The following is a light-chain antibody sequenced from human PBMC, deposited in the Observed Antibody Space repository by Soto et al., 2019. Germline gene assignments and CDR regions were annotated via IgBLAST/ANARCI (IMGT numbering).Light chain of an antibody. V-gene: IGKV3-15*01. CDR2: GAS. CDR1: QSVSGN. Sequence: EVVLTQSPATLSVSPGERATLSCRASQSVSGNLAWYQQTPGQAPRLIIYGASPRATGIPARFSGSGSGTEFTLTISSLQSEDFAVYYCQQYNNWPYTFGQGTKLEIK. CDR3: QQYNNWPYT. J-gene: IGKJ2*01.